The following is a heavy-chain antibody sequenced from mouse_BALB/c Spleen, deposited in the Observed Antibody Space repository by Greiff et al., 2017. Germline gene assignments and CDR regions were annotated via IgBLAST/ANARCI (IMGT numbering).Heavy chain of an antibody. J-gene: IGHJ2*01. Sequence: QVQLKESGPELVKPGASVKISCKASGYAFSSSWMNWVKQRPGQGLEWIGRIYPGDGDTNYNGKFKGKATLTADKSSSTAYMQLSSLTSVDSAVYFCARFYDGYHFDYWGQGTTLTVSS. CDR1: GYAFSSSW. CDR2: IYPGDGDT. CDR3: ARFYDGYHFDY. D-gene: IGHD2-3*01. V-gene: IGHV1-82*01.